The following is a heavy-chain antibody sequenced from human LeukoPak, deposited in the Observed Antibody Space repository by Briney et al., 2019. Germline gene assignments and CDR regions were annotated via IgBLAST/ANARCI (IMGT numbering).Heavy chain of an antibody. V-gene: IGHV1-2*02. CDR2: INPYSGGT. Sequence: ASVKVSCKASGYTLSDYYIHWVRLAPGQGLEWMGWINPYSGGTHYGQKFQGRVTMTSDMSASTVYMDLNRLKSDDTAVYYCARGHSGRGGIDPWGQGTLVSVSS. CDR3: ARGHSGRGGIDP. CDR1: GYTLSDYY. J-gene: IGHJ5*02. D-gene: IGHD3-16*01.